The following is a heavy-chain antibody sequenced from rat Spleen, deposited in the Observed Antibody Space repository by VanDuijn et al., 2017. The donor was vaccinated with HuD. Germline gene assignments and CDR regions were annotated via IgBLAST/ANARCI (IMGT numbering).Heavy chain of an antibody. Sequence: EVQLVESGGGLVQPGGSLKLSCAASGFTFGNYGMHWIRQAPTKGLEWVASISPTGAITNYRDSVKGRFTISRDNAKSTLYLQLDSLRSEDTATYYCATDTFYDGTYYPGGFDYWGQGVMVTVSS. CDR2: ISPTGAIT. CDR3: ATDTFYDGTYYPGGFDY. V-gene: IGHV5-19*01. CDR1: GFTFGNYG. J-gene: IGHJ2*01. D-gene: IGHD1-12*02.